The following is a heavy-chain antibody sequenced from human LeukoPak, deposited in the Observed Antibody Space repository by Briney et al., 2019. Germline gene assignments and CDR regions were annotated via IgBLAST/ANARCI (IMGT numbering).Heavy chain of an antibody. Sequence: SETLSLTCTVSGASISSYFWHWIRQPAGKGLEWIGRIYTSGSTNYNPSLKSRVTMSVDTSKNQFSLKLSSVTAADTAVYYCARDAYYDFWSGYQKYGMDVWGQGTTVTVSS. D-gene: IGHD3-3*01. CDR2: IYTSGST. CDR1: GASISSYF. V-gene: IGHV4-4*07. J-gene: IGHJ6*02. CDR3: ARDAYYDFWSGYQKYGMDV.